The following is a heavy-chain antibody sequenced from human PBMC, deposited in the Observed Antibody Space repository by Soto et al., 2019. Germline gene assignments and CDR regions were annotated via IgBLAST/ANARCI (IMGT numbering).Heavy chain of an antibody. CDR1: GFTFSSYA. CDR3: ARGYYGSGTQHDYYYMDV. Sequence: GGSLRLSCAASGFTFSSYAMSWVRQAPGKGLEWVSAISGSGGSTYYADSVKGRFTISRDNSKNTLYLQMNSLRAEDTAVYYCARGYYGSGTQHDYYYMDVWGKGTTVTVSS. CDR2: ISGSGGST. V-gene: IGHV3-23*01. J-gene: IGHJ6*03. D-gene: IGHD3-10*01.